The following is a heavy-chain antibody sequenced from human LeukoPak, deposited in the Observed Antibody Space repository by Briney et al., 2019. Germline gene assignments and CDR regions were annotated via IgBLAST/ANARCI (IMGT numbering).Heavy chain of an antibody. CDR2: IKHDGSEK. CDR3: ARALCIAYECDK. CDR1: GFTFNNYW. V-gene: IGHV3-7*04. J-gene: IGHJ4*02. Sequence: GGSLRLSCAASGFTFNNYWMTWVRQAPGKGLEWVANIKHDGSEKYYVDSVEGRFIISRDNTKNSLYLQMNSLRVEDTAVYYCARALCIAYECDKWGQGTLVTVSS. D-gene: IGHD5-12*01.